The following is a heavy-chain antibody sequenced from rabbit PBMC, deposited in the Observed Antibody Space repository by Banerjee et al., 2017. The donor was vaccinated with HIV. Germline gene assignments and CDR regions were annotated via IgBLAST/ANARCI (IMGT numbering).Heavy chain of an antibody. CDR3: ARGFFTDGYGGYGYTNFFRL. CDR1: GFDFSSNA. CDR2: IGAGGSGSA. D-gene: IGHD6-1*01. V-gene: IGHV1S40*01. Sequence: QSLEESGGDLVKPGASLTLTCTASGFDFSSNAVCWVRQAPGKGLEWIACIGAGGSGSAYYATWARGRFTISKTSSTTVTLQMTSLTAADTATYFCARGFFTDGYGGYGYTNFFRLWGPGTLVTVS. J-gene: IGHJ4*01.